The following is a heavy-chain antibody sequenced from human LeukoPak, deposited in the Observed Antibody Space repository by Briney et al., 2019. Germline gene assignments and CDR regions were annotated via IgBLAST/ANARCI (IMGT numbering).Heavy chain of an antibody. CDR3: ARVGSSSVYYYYYYMDV. CDR2: INRDGSST. Sequence: QPGGSLRLSCAASEFTFSSYWIHWVRQAPGKGLVLVSRINRDGSSTDYADSVKGRFTISRDNAKNALYPQMNSLRVEDTAVYYCARVGSSSVYYYYYYMDVWGKGTTVTVSS. V-gene: IGHV3-74*01. J-gene: IGHJ6*03. D-gene: IGHD6-13*01. CDR1: EFTFSSYW.